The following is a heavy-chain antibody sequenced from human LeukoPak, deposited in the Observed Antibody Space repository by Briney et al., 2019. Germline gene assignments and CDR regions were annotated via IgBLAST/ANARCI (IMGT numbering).Heavy chain of an antibody. V-gene: IGHV1-2*02. CDR3: AKVGGNCNARRCYRGWFDP. Sequence: GASVKVSCKASGYTFTAYYIHWVRQAPGQGPEWMGWINTNRGPTKYAQKFQGRVTMTRDTSNSTVFMELRSLKSDDTAVYYCAKVGGNCNARRCYRGWFDPWGQGTLVIVSA. CDR2: INTNRGPT. D-gene: IGHD2-15*01. CDR1: GYTFTAYY. J-gene: IGHJ5*02.